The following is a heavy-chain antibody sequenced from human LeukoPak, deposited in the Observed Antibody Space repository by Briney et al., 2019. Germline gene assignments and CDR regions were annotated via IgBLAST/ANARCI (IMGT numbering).Heavy chain of an antibody. CDR3: ARVGDGSKPHFDS. D-gene: IGHD5-24*01. Sequence: SQTLSLTCAISGDSVSSNDAAWNWIRQSPSSCLEWLGRTYYRSKWHNDYAISVKSRIIIKPDTSKNHFSLQLNSVTPEDTAVYYCARVGDGSKPHFDSWGQGTLVTVSS. V-gene: IGHV6-1*01. CDR2: TYYRSKWHN. J-gene: IGHJ4*02. CDR1: GDSVSSNDAA.